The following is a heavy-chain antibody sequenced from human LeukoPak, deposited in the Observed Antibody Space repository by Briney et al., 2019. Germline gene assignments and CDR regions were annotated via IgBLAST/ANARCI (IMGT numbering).Heavy chain of an antibody. CDR3: ARDQVAARRFYYYGMDV. D-gene: IGHD6-6*01. J-gene: IGHJ6*02. V-gene: IGHV3-11*01. CDR1: GFTFSDYY. Sequence: TGGSLRLSCAASGFTFSDYYVSWIRQAPGKGLEWVSYISSSGSTIYYADSVKGRFTISRDNAKNSLYLQMNSLRAEDTAVYYCARDQVAARRFYYYGMDVWGQGTTVTVSS. CDR2: ISSSGSTI.